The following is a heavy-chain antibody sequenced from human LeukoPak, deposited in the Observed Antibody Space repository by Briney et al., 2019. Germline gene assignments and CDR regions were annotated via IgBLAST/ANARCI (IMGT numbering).Heavy chain of an antibody. CDR1: GFTVSSNY. CDR3: AKDINWNDGFDY. CDR2: ISGSGGST. D-gene: IGHD1-1*01. V-gene: IGHV3-23*01. J-gene: IGHJ4*02. Sequence: GGSLRLSCAASGFTVSSNYMSWVRQAPGKGLEWVSAISGSGGSTYYADSVKGRFTISRDNSKNTLYLQMNSLRAEDTAVYYCAKDINWNDGFDYWGQGTLVTVSS.